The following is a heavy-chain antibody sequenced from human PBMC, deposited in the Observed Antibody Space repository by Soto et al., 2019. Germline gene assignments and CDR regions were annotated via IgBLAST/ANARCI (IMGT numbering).Heavy chain of an antibody. V-gene: IGHV1-46*01. D-gene: IGHD2-2*02. CDR1: GYTFTSYY. J-gene: IGHJ3*02. CDR3: AREGTRVVVVPAAIRAPYDAFDI. Sequence: ASVKVSCKASGYTFTSYYMHWVRQAPGQGLEWMGIINPSGGSTSYAQKFQGRVTMKRDTSTSTVYMELSSLRSEDTAVYYCAREGTRVVVVPAAIRAPYDAFDIGG. CDR2: INPSGGST.